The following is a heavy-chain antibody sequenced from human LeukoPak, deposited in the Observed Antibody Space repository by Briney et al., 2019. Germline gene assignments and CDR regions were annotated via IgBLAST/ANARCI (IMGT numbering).Heavy chain of an antibody. D-gene: IGHD3-22*01. CDR3: ATLLQGDSSGYYFDY. V-gene: IGHV1-24*01. Sequence: ASVKVSCKVSGYTLTELSMHWVRQAPGKGLEWMGGFDPEDGVTIYAQKFQGRVTMTEDTSTDTAYMELSSLRSEDTAVYYCATLLQGDSSGYYFDYWGQGTLVTVSS. CDR2: FDPEDGVT. J-gene: IGHJ4*02. CDR1: GYTLTELS.